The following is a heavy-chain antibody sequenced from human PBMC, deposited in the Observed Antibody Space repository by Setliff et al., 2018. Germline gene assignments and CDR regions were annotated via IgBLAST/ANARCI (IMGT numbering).Heavy chain of an antibody. CDR1: GGSIRNYY. CDR3: TRGYYNFLSGYYTPYYFDY. D-gene: IGHD3-3*01. Sequence: SETLSLTCTVSGGSIRNYYWSWIRQPPGKGLEWIGYIYYSGNTNYNPSLKSRVTISVDTSKNQFSLKLSSVTAADTAVYFCTRGYYNFLSGYYTPYYFDYWGQGTLVTVSS. CDR2: IYYSGNT. J-gene: IGHJ4*02. V-gene: IGHV4-59*01.